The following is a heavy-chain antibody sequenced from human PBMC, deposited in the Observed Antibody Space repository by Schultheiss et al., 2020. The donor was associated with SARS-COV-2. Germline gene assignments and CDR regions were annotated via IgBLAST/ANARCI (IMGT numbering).Heavy chain of an antibody. CDR3: ATCGSTSCYSLDAFDI. Sequence: SETLSLTCTVSGGSISSSSYYWGWIRQPPGKGLEWIGEIYHSGSTNYNPSLKSRVTMSVDTSKNQFSLKLSSVTAADTAVYYCATCGSTSCYSLDAFDIWGQGTMVTVSS. V-gene: IGHV4-39*07. J-gene: IGHJ3*02. D-gene: IGHD2-2*02. CDR2: IYHSGST. CDR1: GGSISSSSYY.